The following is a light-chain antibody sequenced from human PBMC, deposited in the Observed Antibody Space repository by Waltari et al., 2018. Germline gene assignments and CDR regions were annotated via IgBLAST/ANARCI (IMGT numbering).Light chain of an antibody. Sequence: DIEMTQSPESLAVSLGERITINCKSGRSVLSISNNRNYLAWYQHKPGQPHKLLLYWASTRTSVVPERFIGSGSGTDFTLTITSLQAEDVAVYYCQQHYSNPVFGQGTRLELK. CDR1: RSVLSISNNRNY. J-gene: IGKJ5*01. CDR3: QQHYSNPV. CDR2: WAS. V-gene: IGKV4-1*01.